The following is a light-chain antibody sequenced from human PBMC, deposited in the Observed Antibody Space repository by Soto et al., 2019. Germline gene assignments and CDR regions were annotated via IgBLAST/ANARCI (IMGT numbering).Light chain of an antibody. V-gene: IGLV1-44*01. Sequence: QLVLTQPPSASGTPGQTIAISCSGGSSNIGSHTVNWYQQLPGTAPRLLIYSNTQRPSGVPDRFSGSKSGTSASLAISGLHSEYEGDYCCAAWDDSLNGVVFGGGTKLTVL. CDR2: SNT. J-gene: IGLJ2*01. CDR3: AAWDDSLNGVV. CDR1: SSNIGSHT.